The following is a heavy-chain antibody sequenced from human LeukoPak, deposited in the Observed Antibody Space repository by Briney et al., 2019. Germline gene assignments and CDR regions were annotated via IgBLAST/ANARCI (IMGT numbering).Heavy chain of an antibody. CDR3: ARDQRGFSYSKYYFVY. CDR2: IWYDGTNK. Sequence: GRSLRLSCAASGFSFSSYGMHWVRQAPGKGLEWVAVIWYDGTNKYYADSVKGRFTISRDNSKNTLYLQMNSLSAEDTAVYYCARDQRGFSYSKYYFVYWGQGTLVTVSS. J-gene: IGHJ4*02. D-gene: IGHD5-18*01. CDR1: GFSFSSYG. V-gene: IGHV3-33*01.